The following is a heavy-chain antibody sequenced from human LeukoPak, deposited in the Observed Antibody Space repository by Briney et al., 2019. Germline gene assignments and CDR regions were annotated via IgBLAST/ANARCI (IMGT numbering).Heavy chain of an antibody. Sequence: PSETLSLTCTVSGGSISSGGYYWSWLRQHPGKGLEWIGYIYYSGSTYYNPSLKSRVTISVDTSKNQFSLKLSSVTAADTAVYYCASGQQQLERFGYWGQGTLVTVSS. CDR2: IYYSGST. J-gene: IGHJ4*02. D-gene: IGHD6-13*01. CDR3: ASGQQQLERFGY. V-gene: IGHV4-31*03. CDR1: GGSISSGGYY.